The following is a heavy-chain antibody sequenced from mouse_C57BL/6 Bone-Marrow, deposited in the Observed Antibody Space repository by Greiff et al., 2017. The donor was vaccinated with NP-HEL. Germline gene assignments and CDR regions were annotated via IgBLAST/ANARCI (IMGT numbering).Heavy chain of an antibody. CDR2: ISYDGSN. CDR3: ARDDYYGSSPYYFDY. Sequence: EVKLMESGPGLVKPSQSLSLTCSVPGYSITSGYYWNWIRQFPGNKLEWMGYISYDGSNNYNPSLKNRISITRDTSKNQFFLKLNSVTTEDTATYYCARDDYYGSSPYYFDYWGQGTTLTVSS. D-gene: IGHD1-1*01. CDR1: GYSITSGYY. J-gene: IGHJ2*01. V-gene: IGHV3-6*01.